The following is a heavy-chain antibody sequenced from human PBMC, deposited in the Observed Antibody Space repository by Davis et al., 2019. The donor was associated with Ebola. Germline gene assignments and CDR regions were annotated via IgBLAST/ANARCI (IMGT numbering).Heavy chain of an antibody. CDR2: IIPIFGTA. D-gene: IGHD3-22*01. CDR3: ARAGTGRITMIVVAPIDI. V-gene: IGHV1-69*06. Sequence: SVKVSCKASGGTFSSYAISWVRQAPGQGLEWMGGIIPIFGTANYAQKFQGRVTITADKSTSTAYMELSSLRSEDTAVYYCARAGTGRITMIVVAPIDIWGQGTMVTVSS. CDR1: GGTFSSYA. J-gene: IGHJ3*02.